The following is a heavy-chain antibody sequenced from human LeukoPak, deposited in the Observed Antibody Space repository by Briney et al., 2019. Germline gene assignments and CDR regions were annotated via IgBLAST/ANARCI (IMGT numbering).Heavy chain of an antibody. CDR2: IYPRDSDT. D-gene: IGHD3-10*01. J-gene: IGHJ4*02. CDR3: ARNEKLWFGELLGYFDY. Sequence: GESLKISCKGSGYIFTNYWIGWVRQMPGKGLEWMGIIYPRDSDTRYSPSFQGQVTVSADKSISTAYLQWSSLKASDTAMYYCARNEKLWFGELLGYFDYWGQGTLVTVSS. CDR1: GYIFTNYW. V-gene: IGHV5-51*01.